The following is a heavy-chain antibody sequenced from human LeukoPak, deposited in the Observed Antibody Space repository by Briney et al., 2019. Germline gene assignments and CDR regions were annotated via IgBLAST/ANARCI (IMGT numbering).Heavy chain of an antibody. Sequence: KPSETLSLTCTVSGGSISSSSYYWGWIRQPPGKGLEWIGSIYYSGSAYNNPSLKSRVTISVDTSKNQFSLKLSSVPAADTAVYYCARLRAAMVDYWGQGTLVTVSS. CDR3: ARLRAAMVDY. J-gene: IGHJ4*02. CDR1: GGSISSSSYY. D-gene: IGHD5-18*01. V-gene: IGHV4-39*01. CDR2: IYYSGSA.